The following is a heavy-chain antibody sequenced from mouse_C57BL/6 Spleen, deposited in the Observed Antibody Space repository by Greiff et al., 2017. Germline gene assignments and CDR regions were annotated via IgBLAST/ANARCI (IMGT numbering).Heavy chain of an antibody. CDR3: TRPSSGYLYYFDY. CDR2: IYPGNSDT. D-gene: IGHD3-2*02. CDR1: GYTFTSYW. Sequence: EVQLQQSGTVLARPGASVKMSCKTSGYTFTSYWMHWVKQRPGQGLEWIGAIYPGNSDTSYNQKFKGKAKLTAVTSASTAYMELSSLTNEDSAVYYCTRPSSGYLYYFDYWGQGTTLTVSA. V-gene: IGHV1-5*01. J-gene: IGHJ2*01.